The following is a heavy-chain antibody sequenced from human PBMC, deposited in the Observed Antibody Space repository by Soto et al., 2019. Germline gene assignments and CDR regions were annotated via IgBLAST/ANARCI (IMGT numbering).Heavy chain of an antibody. CDR3: ARGDIWYGLVY. Sequence: QVQLQQWGAGLLKPSETLSLTCAVYGGYFSGYYWSWIRQPPGKGLEWIGEINHSGSTKYNPSLKRRVTISVDTSKNQFSLKLASVTASDTAVYYCARGDIWYGLVYWGQGSLATVSS. V-gene: IGHV4-34*01. D-gene: IGHD6-13*01. J-gene: IGHJ4*02. CDR2: INHSGST. CDR1: GGYFSGYY.